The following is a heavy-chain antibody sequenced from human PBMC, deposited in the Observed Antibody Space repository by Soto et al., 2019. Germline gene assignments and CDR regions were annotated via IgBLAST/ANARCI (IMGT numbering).Heavy chain of an antibody. CDR3: TGAYRTTWSAI. D-gene: IGHD6-13*01. J-gene: IGHJ6*02. Sequence: SLRLSCATSGFTFGSYGMHWVRQPPGKGLEWVAYISYDGSTKYYVDFVKGRFTISRDNSKNTVYLQMNSLRAEDTATYYCTGAYRTTWSAIWGQGTTVTVSS. CDR2: ISYDGSTK. CDR1: GFTFGSYG. V-gene: IGHV3-30*03.